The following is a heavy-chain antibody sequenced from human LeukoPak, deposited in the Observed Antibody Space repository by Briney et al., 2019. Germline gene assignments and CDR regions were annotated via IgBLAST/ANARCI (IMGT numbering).Heavy chain of an antibody. CDR3: ARVAGYSSSWYYFDY. CDR2: IYYSGST. V-gene: IGHV4-39*07. D-gene: IGHD6-13*01. Sequence: SETLSLTCTVSGGSISSSSYYWGWIRQPPGKGLEWIGSIYYSGSTYYNPSLKSRVTISVGRSKNQFSLKLSSVTAADTAVYYCARVAGYSSSWYYFDYWGQGTLVTVSS. J-gene: IGHJ4*02. CDR1: GGSISSSSYY.